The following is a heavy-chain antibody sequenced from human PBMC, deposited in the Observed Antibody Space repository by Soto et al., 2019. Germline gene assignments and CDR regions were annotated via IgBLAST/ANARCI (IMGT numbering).Heavy chain of an antibody. D-gene: IGHD3-22*01. CDR2: IYHSGTS. V-gene: IGHV4-4*02. J-gene: IGHJ4*02. Sequence: QVELQESGPGLVKPSGTLSLTCAVFGNSISTTNWWSWVRQSPGKGLEWIGEIYHSGTSNYNPSLKSRVTISLDKSKNQFSMKLSSVTAADTAVYYCARDVGYHYDGSPSGQFDFWGQGTLFIVSS. CDR3: ARDVGYHYDGSPSGQFDF. CDR1: GNSISTTNW.